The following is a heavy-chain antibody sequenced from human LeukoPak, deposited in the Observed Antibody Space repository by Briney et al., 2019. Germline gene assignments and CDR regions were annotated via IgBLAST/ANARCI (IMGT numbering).Heavy chain of an antibody. D-gene: IGHD3-10*01. CDR1: GYTFTSYD. J-gene: IGHJ4*02. Sequence: ASVKVSCRASGYTFTSYDINWVRQATGQGLEWMGWMNPNSGNTGYAQKFQGRVTMTRNTSISTAYMELSSLRSEDTAVYYCARVRYYCGSASPDYWGQGTLVTVSS. CDR2: MNPNSGNT. V-gene: IGHV1-8*01. CDR3: ARVRYYCGSASPDY.